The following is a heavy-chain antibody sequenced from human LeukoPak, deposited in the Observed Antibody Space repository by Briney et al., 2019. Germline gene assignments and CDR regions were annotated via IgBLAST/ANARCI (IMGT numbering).Heavy chain of an antibody. J-gene: IGHJ4*02. Sequence: SETLSLTCTVSGGSISSYYWSWIRQPPGKGLEWIGYIYYSGSTNYNPSLKSRVTISLDTSKHQFSLKLSSVTAADTAVYYCARGGGYCRGGSCYYFDYWGQGTLVTVSS. CDR1: GGSISSYY. CDR3: ARGGGYCRGGSCYYFDY. V-gene: IGHV4-59*01. CDR2: IYYSGST. D-gene: IGHD2-15*01.